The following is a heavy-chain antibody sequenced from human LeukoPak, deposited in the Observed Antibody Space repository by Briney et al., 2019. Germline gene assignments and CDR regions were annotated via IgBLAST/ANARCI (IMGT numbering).Heavy chain of an antibody. J-gene: IGHJ4*02. CDR3: ARISSGWSYDY. CDR1: GYTFTGYY. D-gene: IGHD6-19*01. Sequence: ASVKVSCKASGYTFTGYYMHWVRQAPGQGLEWMGRINPNSGGTNYAQKFQGRVTMTRDTSISTAYMELSRLRSDDTAMYYCARISSGWSYDYWGQGILVTVSS. V-gene: IGHV1-2*06. CDR2: INPNSGGT.